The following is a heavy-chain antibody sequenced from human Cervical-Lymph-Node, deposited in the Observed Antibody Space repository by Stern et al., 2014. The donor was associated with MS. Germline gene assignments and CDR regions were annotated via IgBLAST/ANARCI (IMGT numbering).Heavy chain of an antibody. D-gene: IGHD5-24*01. CDR1: GYTFTSLG. CDR3: ASGSLEGFDP. Sequence: VQLEESGAEVKKPGASVKVSCKASGYTFTSLGISWVRQAPGQGLEWMGWISAYNGNTTHAQKLQVRVTLTTDTSTSTAYMELRSLTSDDTAVYYCASGSLEGFDPWGQGTLVTVSS. J-gene: IGHJ5*02. CDR2: ISAYNGNT. V-gene: IGHV1-18*01.